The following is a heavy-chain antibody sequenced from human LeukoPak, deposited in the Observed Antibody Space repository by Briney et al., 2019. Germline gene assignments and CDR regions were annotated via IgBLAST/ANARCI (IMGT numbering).Heavy chain of an antibody. CDR1: AGTFSSYA. D-gene: IGHD3-22*01. CDR2: IIPIFGTA. Sequence: ASVKVSCKASAGTFSSYAISWVRQAPGQGLEWMGGIIPIFGTANYAQKFQGRVTITTDESTSTAYMELSSLRSEDTAVYYCARAVDYYDSSGYYYFDYWGQGTLVTVSS. V-gene: IGHV1-69*05. CDR3: ARAVDYYDSSGYYYFDY. J-gene: IGHJ4*02.